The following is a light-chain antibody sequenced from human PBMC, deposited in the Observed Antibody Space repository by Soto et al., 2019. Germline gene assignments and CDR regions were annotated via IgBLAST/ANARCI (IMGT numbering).Light chain of an antibody. Sequence: DIQMTQSPSSLSASIGDRVTITCQASQDIGNSLNWYQQLPGKPPKLLIYGATNLEAGVPLRFSGRGSGTHFTFTIASLEPEDIATYSCQQYDGLPSITFGQGTRLEI. J-gene: IGKJ5*01. CDR2: GAT. CDR3: QQYDGLPSIT. CDR1: QDIGNS. V-gene: IGKV1-33*01.